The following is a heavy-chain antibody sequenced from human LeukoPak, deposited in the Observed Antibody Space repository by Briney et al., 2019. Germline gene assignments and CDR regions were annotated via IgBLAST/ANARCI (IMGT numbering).Heavy chain of an antibody. CDR3: ASAYASYDFWSGYENFDF. Sequence: GGSLRLSCAASGIRFTTHWMNWVRQAPGKGLEWVASIRQDGGEKKYVDSVKGRFTISGDLAQNSLFLQMNSLRAEDTAVYYCASAYASYDFWSGYENFDFWGQGTLVTVSS. CDR2: IRQDGGEK. CDR1: GIRFTTHW. D-gene: IGHD3-3*01. J-gene: IGHJ4*02. V-gene: IGHV3-7*01.